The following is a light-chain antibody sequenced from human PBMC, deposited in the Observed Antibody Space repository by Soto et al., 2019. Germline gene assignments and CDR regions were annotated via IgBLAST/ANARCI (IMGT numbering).Light chain of an antibody. CDR1: SSDIGAYDY. Sequence: QSGLTQPASLSRSPGQSITIPCTGTSSDIGAYDYVSWLQQHPGKAPKLMISEGNNRPSGASNRLSHSKSGNTAYLIISGLQVEDEAVYFCFSFTTCSTHVFGTGTKVTGL. V-gene: IGLV2-14*01. J-gene: IGLJ1*01. CDR2: EGN. CDR3: FSFTTCSTHV.